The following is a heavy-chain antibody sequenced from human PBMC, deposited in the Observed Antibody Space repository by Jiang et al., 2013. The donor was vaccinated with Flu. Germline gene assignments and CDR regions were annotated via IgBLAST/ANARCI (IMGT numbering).Heavy chain of an antibody. CDR1: GYTFTSYY. J-gene: IGHJ4*02. V-gene: IGHV1-46*01. CDR2: INPSDKST. D-gene: IGHD3-22*01. Sequence: SGAEVKKPGASVKLSCKASGYTFTSYYMHWVRQAPGQGLEWMGIINPSDKSTTYAQKFQGRVTMTRDTSTSTVYMELSSLRSDDTAVYYCARGFADYHSSGYSSYPDYWGQGTLVTVSS. CDR3: ARGFADYHSSGYSSYPDY.